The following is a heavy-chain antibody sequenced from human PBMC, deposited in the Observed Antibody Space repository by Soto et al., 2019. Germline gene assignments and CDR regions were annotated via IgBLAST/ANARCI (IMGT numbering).Heavy chain of an antibody. D-gene: IGHD1-1*01. CDR2: IYPGDSDT. J-gene: IGHJ6*02. V-gene: IGHV5-51*01. CDR1: GDNFTGYW. Sequence: GESLTSSLTSSGDNFTGYWINLVRQMPGKGLEWMGIIYPGDSDTRYSPSFQGQVTISADKSTSTAYLQWRSLKASDTDMYYCARQHGSPGSYCGMDVCGQGSTVTVP. CDR3: ARQHGSPGSYCGMDV.